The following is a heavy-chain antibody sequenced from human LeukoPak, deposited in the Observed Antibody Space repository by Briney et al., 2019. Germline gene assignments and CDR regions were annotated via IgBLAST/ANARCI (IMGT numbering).Heavy chain of an antibody. J-gene: IGHJ4*02. CDR1: GGSISSYY. CDR2: IYYSGST. D-gene: IGHD3-22*01. V-gene: IGHV4-59*01. CDR3: ARGHYDSSGYYYK. Sequence: SETLSLTCTVSGGSISSYYWSWIRQPPGKGLEWIGYIYYSGSTNYNPSLKSRVTISVDTSKNQFSLKLSSVTAADTAVYYCARGHYDSSGYYYKWGQGTLVTVSS.